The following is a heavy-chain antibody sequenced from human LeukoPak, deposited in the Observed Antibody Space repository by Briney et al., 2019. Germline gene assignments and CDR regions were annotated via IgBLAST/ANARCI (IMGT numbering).Heavy chain of an antibody. J-gene: IGHJ1*01. D-gene: IGHD3-3*01. CDR1: GFTSEFTFSDAW. CDR3: RFWSGSYRGGL. CDR2: VKSKTACGAT. Sequence: GGSLRLSCAASGFTSEFTFSDAWMRWIRQAPGKGLERVGRVKSKTACGATDYDGPVKGRLTISKDDSKNTQYLNMNSLNAEVRAGYDCRFWSGSYRGGLWGQGTQVTVS. V-gene: IGHV3-15*01.